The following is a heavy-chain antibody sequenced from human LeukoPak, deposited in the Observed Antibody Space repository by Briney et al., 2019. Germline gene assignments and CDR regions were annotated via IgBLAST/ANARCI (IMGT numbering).Heavy chain of an antibody. Sequence: GGSLRLSCAASGFTFSSYSMNWVRQAPGKGLEWVSSISSSSSYIYYADSVKGRFTISRDNAKNSLYLQMNSLRAEDTAVYYCARLYSSSWFYFDYWGQGTLVTVSS. CDR1: GFTFSSYS. J-gene: IGHJ4*02. CDR2: ISSSSSYI. V-gene: IGHV3-21*04. CDR3: ARLYSSSWFYFDY. D-gene: IGHD6-13*01.